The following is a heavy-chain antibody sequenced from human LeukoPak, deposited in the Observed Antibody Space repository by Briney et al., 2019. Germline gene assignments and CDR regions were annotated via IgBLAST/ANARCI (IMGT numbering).Heavy chain of an antibody. V-gene: IGHV4-61*02. D-gene: IGHD6-13*01. J-gene: IGHJ1*01. CDR3: AWGIAGFEYFQH. Sequence: PSETLSLTCTVSGGSISSGSYYWSWIRQPAGKGLEWIGRIYTSGSTNYNPSLKSRVTISVDTSKNQFSLKLSSVTAADTAVYYCAWGIAGFEYFQHWGQGTLVTVSS. CDR1: GGSISSGSYY. CDR2: IYTSGST.